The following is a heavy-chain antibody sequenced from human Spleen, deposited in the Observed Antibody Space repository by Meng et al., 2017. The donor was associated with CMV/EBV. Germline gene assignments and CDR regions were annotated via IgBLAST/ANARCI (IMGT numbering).Heavy chain of an antibody. Sequence: GESLKISCTASAFTFSSYAMSWVRQAPGKGLEWVSAISGSGGTTYFADSVKGRFTISRDNSKSTLYLQMNSLRAEDTAVYYCAKLEVTTTYDAFDIWGQGTMVTVSS. D-gene: IGHD4-11*01. CDR3: AKLEVTTTYDAFDI. CDR2: ISGSGGTT. CDR1: AFTFSSYA. J-gene: IGHJ3*02. V-gene: IGHV3-23*01.